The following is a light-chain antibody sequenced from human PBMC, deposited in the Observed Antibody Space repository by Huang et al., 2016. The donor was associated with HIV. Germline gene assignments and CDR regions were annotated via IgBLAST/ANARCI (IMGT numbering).Light chain of an antibody. Sequence: EIVMTQSPGTLSVSPGERATLSSRASQSVSNGVAWFQQKPGQAPRLLIYGANIRPSGTPAGFSGSGSGTEFTLPISSLQSEDFAIYYCQQYNDWPWTFGQGTKVEIK. CDR3: QQYNDWPWT. CDR2: GAN. V-gene: IGKV3-15*01. CDR1: QSVSNG. J-gene: IGKJ1*01.